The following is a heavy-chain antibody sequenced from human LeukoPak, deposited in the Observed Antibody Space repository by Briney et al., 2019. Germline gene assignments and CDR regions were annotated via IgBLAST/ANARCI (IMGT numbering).Heavy chain of an antibody. D-gene: IGHD3-10*01. CDR3: AKESLNLGSGSYWPSGYYYYMDV. V-gene: IGHV3-23*01. CDR1: GFTFSSYA. J-gene: IGHJ6*03. Sequence: GSLRLSCAASGFTFSSYAMSWVRQAPGKGLEWVSAISGSGGSTYYADSVKGRFTISRDNSKNTLYLQMNSLRAEDTAVYYCAKESLNLGSGSYWPSGYYYYMDVWGKGTTVTVSS. CDR2: ISGSGGST.